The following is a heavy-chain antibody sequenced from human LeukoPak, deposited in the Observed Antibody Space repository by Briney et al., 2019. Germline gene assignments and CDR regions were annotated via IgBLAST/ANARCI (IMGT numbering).Heavy chain of an antibody. CDR1: GFSFSSYW. CDR2: IKQDGSEK. J-gene: IGHJ4*02. CDR3: ARALDSSSSRDQAFEY. D-gene: IGHD2-2*01. Sequence: GGSLRHSCATSGFSFSSYWMSWVRQAPGKGLEWVASIKQDGSEKYYVDSVKGRFTISRDSAKNSLYLQMNNLRAEDTAVYYCARALDSSSSRDQAFEYWGQGTPVTVSS. V-gene: IGHV3-7*01.